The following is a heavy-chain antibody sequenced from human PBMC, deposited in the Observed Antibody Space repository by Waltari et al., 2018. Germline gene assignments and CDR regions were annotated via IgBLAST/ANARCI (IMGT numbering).Heavy chain of an antibody. J-gene: IGHJ4*02. D-gene: IGHD2-2*02. CDR3: AKDAFGNTYLDF. CDR2: IWFDGSDK. V-gene: IGHV3-30*02. Sequence: QVNLVESGGGVVQPGGSLRLSCATPGFPLSHFGMHWVRQAPGKGLEWVALIWFDGSDKFYADSVRGRFTISRDNSARTLYLDMDSLRLDDTAMYYCAKDAFGNTYLDFWGQGTLVTVSS. CDR1: GFPLSHFG.